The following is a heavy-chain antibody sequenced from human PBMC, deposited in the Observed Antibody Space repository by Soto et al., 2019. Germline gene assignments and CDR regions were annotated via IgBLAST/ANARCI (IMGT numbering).Heavy chain of an antibody. Sequence: GVLRLSCAASGFTGRSNYMSWVRQAPGKGLEWVSVIYSGGSTYYADSVKGRFTISRDNSKNTLYLQMNSLRAEDTAVYYCARMYYTLAFDIWGQGTMVTVSS. J-gene: IGHJ3*02. CDR3: ARMYYTLAFDI. CDR1: GFTGRSNY. CDR2: IYSGGST. D-gene: IGHD2-8*01. V-gene: IGHV3-66*01.